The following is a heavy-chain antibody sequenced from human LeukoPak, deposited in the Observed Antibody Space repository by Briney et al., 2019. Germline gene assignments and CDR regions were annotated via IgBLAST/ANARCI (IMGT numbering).Heavy chain of an antibody. CDR1: GGSISSSSYY. V-gene: IGHV4-39*01. J-gene: IGHJ4*02. CDR3: ARHSRGQWLVTDY. CDR2: IYYSGST. D-gene: IGHD6-19*01. Sequence: SETLSLTCTVSGGSISSSSYYRGWIRQPPGKGLEWIGSIYYSGSTYYNPSLKSRVTISVDTSKNQFSLKLSSVTAADTAVYYCARHSRGQWLVTDYWGQGTLVTVSS.